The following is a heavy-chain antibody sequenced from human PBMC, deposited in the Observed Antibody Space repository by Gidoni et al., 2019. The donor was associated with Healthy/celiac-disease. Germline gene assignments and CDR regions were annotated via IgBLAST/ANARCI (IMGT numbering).Heavy chain of an antibody. CDR1: GGSFSGYY. J-gene: IGHJ5*02. V-gene: IGHV4-34*01. Sequence: QVQLQQWGAGLLKPSETLSLTCAVYGGSFSGYYWSWIRQPPGKGLEWIGEINHSGSTNYNPSLKSRVTISVDTSKNQFSLKLSSVTVADTAVYYCARAGIAARFRGWFDPWGQGTLVTVSS. D-gene: IGHD6-13*01. CDR3: ARAGIAARFRGWFDP. CDR2: INHSGST.